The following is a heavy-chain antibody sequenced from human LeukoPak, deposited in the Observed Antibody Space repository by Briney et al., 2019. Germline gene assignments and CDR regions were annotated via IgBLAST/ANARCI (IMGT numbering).Heavy chain of an antibody. D-gene: IGHD3-16*02. V-gene: IGHV7-4-1*02. CDR1: GYTFTSYA. CDR2: INTNTGNL. CDR3: ARLKKGYDYVWGGYRPNYFDY. Sequence: GASVKVSCKASGYTFTSYAMNWVRQAPGQGLEWMGWINTNTGNLTYAQGFTGRFVFSLDTSVSTAYLQISSLKAEDTAVYYCARLKKGYDYVWGGYRPNYFDYWGQGTLVTVSS. J-gene: IGHJ4*02.